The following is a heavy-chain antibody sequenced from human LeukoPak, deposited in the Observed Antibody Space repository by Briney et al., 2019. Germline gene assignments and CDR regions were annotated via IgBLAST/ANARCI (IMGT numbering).Heavy chain of an antibody. J-gene: IGHJ5*02. CDR2: IKQDGSEK. CDR3: ARDYYMGIVDQ. V-gene: IGHV3-7*01. D-gene: IGHD3-22*01. CDR1: EFTFTTYW. Sequence: GGSLRLSCGASEFTFTTYWMSWVRQAPGKGLEGVANIKQDGSEKYYVDSLKRRFPISRQNAKNSVYLQMNSLRAEDTSVYYCARDYYMGIVDQWGQGTRVTVSS.